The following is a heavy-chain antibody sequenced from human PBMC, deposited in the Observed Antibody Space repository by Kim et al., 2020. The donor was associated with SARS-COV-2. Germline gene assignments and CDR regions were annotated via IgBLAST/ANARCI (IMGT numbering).Heavy chain of an antibody. D-gene: IGHD6-6*01. V-gene: IGHV1-18*01. CDR1: GYTFTSYG. J-gene: IGHJ5*02. CDR3: ARDRGARSSSSDRYNWFDP. CDR2: ISAYNGNT. Sequence: ASVKVSCKASGYTFTSYGISWVRQAPGQGLEWMGWISAYNGNTNYAQKLQGRVTMTTDTSTSTAYMELRSLRSDDTAVYYCARDRGARSSSSDRYNWFDPWGQGTLVTVSS.